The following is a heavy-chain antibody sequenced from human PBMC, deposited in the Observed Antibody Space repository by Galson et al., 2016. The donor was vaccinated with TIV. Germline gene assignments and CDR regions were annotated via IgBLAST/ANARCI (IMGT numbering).Heavy chain of an antibody. CDR3: ATVNTNSRKYFDY. CDR2: IFTDGTT. J-gene: IGHJ4*02. V-gene: IGHV4-4*07. CDR1: GGSVSRYY. Sequence: TLSLTCSVSGGSVSRYYWSWVRQSPGKGLEWIGRIFTDGTTTYNPSLKSRVAISVDTSRRRFSLRLRSVTAADTALYYCATVNTNSRKYFDYWGQGIQVTVS. D-gene: IGHD5-18*01.